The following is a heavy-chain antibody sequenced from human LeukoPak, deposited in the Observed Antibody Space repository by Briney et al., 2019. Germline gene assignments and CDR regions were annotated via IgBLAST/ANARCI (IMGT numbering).Heavy chain of an antibody. CDR1: GGSISSYY. Sequence: SETLSLTCTVSGGSISSYYWSWIRQPPGKGLEWIGYIYYSGSTNYNPSLKSRVTISVDTSKSQFSLKLSSVTAADTAVYYCARHQRDYYDSSGYRRPFDYWGQGTLVTVSS. V-gene: IGHV4-59*08. CDR2: IYYSGST. D-gene: IGHD3-22*01. CDR3: ARHQRDYYDSSGYRRPFDY. J-gene: IGHJ4*02.